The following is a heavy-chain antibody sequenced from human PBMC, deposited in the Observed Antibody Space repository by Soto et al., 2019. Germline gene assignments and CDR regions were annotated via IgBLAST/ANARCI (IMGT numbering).Heavy chain of an antibody. CDR1: GFTVSSNY. V-gene: IGHV3-53*04. CDR3: ARDRHDLGELYFYMDV. J-gene: IGHJ6*03. Sequence: EVQLVESGGGLVQPGGSLRLSCAASGFTVSSNYMSWVRQAPGKGLEWVSVIYSGGSTYYADSVKGRFTIPRHNSKNTLYLQMNSLRAEDTAVYYCARDRHDLGELYFYMDVWGKGTTVTVSS. D-gene: IGHD3-16*01. CDR2: IYSGGST.